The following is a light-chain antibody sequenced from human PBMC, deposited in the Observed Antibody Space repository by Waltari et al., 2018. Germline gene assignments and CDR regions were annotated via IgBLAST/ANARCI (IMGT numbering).Light chain of an antibody. V-gene: IGLV2-23*02. CDR3: CSYAGSSTFVV. J-gene: IGLJ2*01. CDR1: SRDVGSYNL. CDR2: EVS. Sequence: QSALTQPASVSGSPGQSITISCTGTSRDVGSYNLVPWYQQQPGKAPKLMIYEVSKRPSGVSNRFSGSKSGNTASLTISGLQAEDEADYYCCSYAGSSTFVVFGGGTKLTVL.